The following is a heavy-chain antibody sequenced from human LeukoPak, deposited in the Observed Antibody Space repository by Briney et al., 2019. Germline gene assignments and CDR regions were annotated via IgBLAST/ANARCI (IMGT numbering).Heavy chain of an antibody. J-gene: IGHJ3*02. V-gene: IGHV3-53*01. D-gene: IGHD3-22*01. CDR2: IYSDNT. Sequence: GGSLRLSCTVSGFTVSSNSMSWVRQAPGKGLEWVSFIYSDNTHYSDSVKGRFTISRDNAKNSLYLQMNSLRAEDTAVYYCARAPRGYYDSSGYYYVDAFDIWGQGTMVTVSS. CDR1: GFTVSSNS. CDR3: ARAPRGYYDSSGYYYVDAFDI.